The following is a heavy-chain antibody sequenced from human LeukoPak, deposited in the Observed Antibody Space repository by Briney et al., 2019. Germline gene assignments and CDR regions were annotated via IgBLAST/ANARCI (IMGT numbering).Heavy chain of an antibody. D-gene: IGHD6-6*01. CDR1: GFTFSRYW. Sequence: GGSLRLSCAASGFTFSRYWMYWVRQGPGEGLVWVSRIEGDGSTTDYADSVKGRLTISRDNAKNTLYLQMNGLRAEDTAVYYCARDPSARLGYFDYWGQGTLVTVSS. CDR3: ARDPSARLGYFDY. CDR2: IEGDGSTT. V-gene: IGHV3-74*01. J-gene: IGHJ4*02.